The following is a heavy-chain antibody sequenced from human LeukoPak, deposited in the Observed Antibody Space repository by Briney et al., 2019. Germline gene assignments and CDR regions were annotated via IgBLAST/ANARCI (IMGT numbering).Heavy chain of an antibody. D-gene: IGHD3-22*01. CDR1: GYTFSTYY. J-gene: IGHJ4*02. Sequence: ASVKVSRKASGYTFSTYYLNWVRQAPGQGLEWMGIFHPSGGAKSYAQKFQDRITITSDTATSTMSMELSSLSSEDTAVYYCARGRESSGYQEYYLDHWSQGALVTVSS. CDR2: FHPSGGAK. CDR3: ARGRESSGYQEYYLDH. V-gene: IGHV1-46*01.